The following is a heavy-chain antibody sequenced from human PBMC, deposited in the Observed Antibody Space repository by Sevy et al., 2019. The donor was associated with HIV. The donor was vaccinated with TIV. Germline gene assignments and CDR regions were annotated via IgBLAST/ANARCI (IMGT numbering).Heavy chain of an antibody. CDR3: ATNGRYTTSWPHFDY. D-gene: IGHD2-2*01. CDR2: IWYDGSQE. V-gene: IGHV3-33*01. J-gene: IGHJ4*02. Sequence: GGSLRLSCAASGFIFSNYGMHWVRQAPGKGLEWLAVIWYDGSQEYYADSVKGRFTVSRDNSKNTLYLQMNSLRAEDTVVYYCATNGRYTTSWPHFDYWGQGTLVTVSS. CDR1: GFIFSNYG.